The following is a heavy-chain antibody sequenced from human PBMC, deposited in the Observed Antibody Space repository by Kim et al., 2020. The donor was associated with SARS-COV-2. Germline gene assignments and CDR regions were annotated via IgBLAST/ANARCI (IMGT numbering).Heavy chain of an antibody. Sequence: EKYYVDSVKGRFTISRDNAKNSLYLQMNSLRAEDTAVYYCARVAYARAPYWGQGTLVTVSS. CDR3: ARVAYARAPY. CDR2: EK. V-gene: IGHV3-7*01. J-gene: IGHJ4*02. D-gene: IGHD2-2*01.